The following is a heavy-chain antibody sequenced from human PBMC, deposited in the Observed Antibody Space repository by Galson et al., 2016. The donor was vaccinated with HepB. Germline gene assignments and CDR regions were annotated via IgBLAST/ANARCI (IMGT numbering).Heavy chain of an antibody. V-gene: IGHV1-69*13. D-gene: IGHD6-19*01. Sequence: SVKVSCKASGGTFSSYAISWARQAPGQGLEWMGGIILRFGTAEDAQKFQGRVTITADESTSTAYMELSSLRSEDTAVYYCARTSGSYFDYWGQGTLVTASS. CDR1: GGTFSSYA. CDR3: ARTSGSYFDY. J-gene: IGHJ4*02. CDR2: IILRFGTA.